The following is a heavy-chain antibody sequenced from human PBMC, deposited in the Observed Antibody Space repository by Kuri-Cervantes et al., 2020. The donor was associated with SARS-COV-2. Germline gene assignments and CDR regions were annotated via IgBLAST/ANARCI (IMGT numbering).Heavy chain of an antibody. CDR1: GFSLSNARMG. CDR3: ARIQAATVIADY. J-gene: IGHJ4*02. Sequence: SGPTLVKPTETLTLTCTVSGFSLSNARMGVSWIRQPPGKALEWLARIDCDDDKYYSTSLETRLTISKDTSKNQVVLTMTNVDPVDTATYYCARIQAATVIADYWGQGTLVTVSS. CDR2: IDCDDDK. V-gene: IGHV2-70*11. D-gene: IGHD4-11*01.